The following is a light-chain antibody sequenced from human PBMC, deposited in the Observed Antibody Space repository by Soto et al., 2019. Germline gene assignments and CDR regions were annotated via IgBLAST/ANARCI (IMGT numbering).Light chain of an antibody. CDR2: DVS. CDR1: SSDVGDYNY. Sequence: QSVLTQPASVSGSPGQSITISCTGTSSDVGDYNYVSWYQQYPGKAPKLMIYDVSSRPSGVSNRFSGSKSGNTASLTISGLRAEDEADYYCSSYRTSSTYVFGTGTKLTVL. CDR3: SSYRTSSTYV. J-gene: IGLJ1*01. V-gene: IGLV2-14*01.